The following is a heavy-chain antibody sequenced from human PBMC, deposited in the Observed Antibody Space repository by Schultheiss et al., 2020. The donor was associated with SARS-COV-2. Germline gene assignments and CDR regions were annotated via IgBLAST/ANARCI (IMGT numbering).Heavy chain of an antibody. J-gene: IGHJ5*02. D-gene: IGHD2-15*01. CDR3: ARHVTVVVVAATITCWFDP. Sequence: SETLSLTCTVSGGSISSYYWGWIRQPPGKGLEWIGSIYYSGSTYYNPSLKSRVTISVDTSKNQFSLKLSSVTAADTAVYYCARHVTVVVVAATITCWFDPWGQGTLVTVSS. CDR2: IYYSGST. CDR1: GGSISSYY. V-gene: IGHV4-39*01.